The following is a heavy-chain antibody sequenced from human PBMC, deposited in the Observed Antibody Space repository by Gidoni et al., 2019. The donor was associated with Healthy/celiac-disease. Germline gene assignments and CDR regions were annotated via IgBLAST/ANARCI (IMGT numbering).Heavy chain of an antibody. V-gene: IGHV4-4*07. J-gene: IGHJ4*02. CDR1: GGSISSYY. CDR3: ARGTSDHGGYYFDY. Sequence: QVQLQESGPGLVKPSATLSLTCTVSGGSISSYYWSWIRQPAGKGLEWIGRIYTSGSTNYNPSLKSRVTMSVDTSKNQFSLKLSSVTAADTAVYYCARGTSDHGGYYFDYWGQGTLVTVSS. D-gene: IGHD2-8*02. CDR2: IYTSGST.